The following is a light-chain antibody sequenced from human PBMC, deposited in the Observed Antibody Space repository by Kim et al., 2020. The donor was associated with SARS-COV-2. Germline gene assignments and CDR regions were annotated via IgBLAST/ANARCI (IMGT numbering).Light chain of an antibody. J-gene: IGLJ1*01. CDR2: GNS. CDR1: SSNIGAGYD. V-gene: IGLV1-40*01. Sequence: QRVTISGTGSSSNIGAGYDVHWYQQLPGTAPKLLIYGNSNRPSGVPDRFSGSKSGTSASLAITGLQAEDEADYYCQSYDSSLSPYVFGTGTKVTVL. CDR3: QSYDSSLSPYV.